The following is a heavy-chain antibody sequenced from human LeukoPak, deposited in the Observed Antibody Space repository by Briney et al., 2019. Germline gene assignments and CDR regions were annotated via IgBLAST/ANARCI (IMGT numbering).Heavy chain of an antibody. CDR2: ISSRGNSK. CDR3: ARREYSSSN. D-gene: IGHD6-13*01. J-gene: IGHJ4*02. CDR1: GFTFSCYI. V-gene: IGHV3-48*01. Sequence: GGSLRLSCAASGFTFSCYIMYWVRQAPGKGLEWLSFISSRGNSKAYADSVKGRFTISRDNAKNSLYLQMNSLRAEDTAVYYCARREYSSSNWGQGTLVTVSS.